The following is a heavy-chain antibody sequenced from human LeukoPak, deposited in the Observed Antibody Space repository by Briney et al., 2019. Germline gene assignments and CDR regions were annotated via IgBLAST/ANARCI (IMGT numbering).Heavy chain of an antibody. CDR1: GFTFSSYA. CDR2: ISYDGSNK. Sequence: GGSLRLSCAASGFTFSSYAMHWVRQAPGEGLEWVAVISYDGSNKYYADSVKGRFTISRDNSKNTLYLQMNSLRAEDTAVYYCAKGDFWSGSFDYWGQGTLVTVSS. D-gene: IGHD3-3*01. V-gene: IGHV3-30-3*01. CDR3: AKGDFWSGSFDY. J-gene: IGHJ4*02.